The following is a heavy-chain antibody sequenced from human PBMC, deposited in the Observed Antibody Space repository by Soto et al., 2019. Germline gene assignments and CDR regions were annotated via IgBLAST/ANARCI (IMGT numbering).Heavy chain of an antibody. Sequence: GSLRLSCAASGFPINVTYLSWVRQAPGKGLEWLSVLYADGSTYYIDSVKGRFRISRDNSKNTLYLQMDNLRADDTAMYFCARAVQGDPPRTPWYFDLWGRGTPVTVSS. CDR3: ARAVQGDPPRTPWYFDL. V-gene: IGHV3-53*01. D-gene: IGHD6-19*01. J-gene: IGHJ2*01. CDR2: LYADGST. CDR1: GFPINVTY.